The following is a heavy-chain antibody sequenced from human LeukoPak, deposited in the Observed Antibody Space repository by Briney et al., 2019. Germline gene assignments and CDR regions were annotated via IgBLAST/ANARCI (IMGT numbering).Heavy chain of an antibody. D-gene: IGHD6-6*01. J-gene: IGHJ4*02. Sequence: ASVKVSCKASGYTFTTYGIHWVRQATGQGLEWMGWMNPNSGKTGIAQNFQGRVTMTRDTSTSTVYMELSSLRSEDTAVYYCARDLGYSSSSSPGRWGQGTLVTVSS. CDR3: ARDLGYSSSSSPGR. V-gene: IGHV1-8*02. CDR2: MNPNSGKT. CDR1: GYTFTTYG.